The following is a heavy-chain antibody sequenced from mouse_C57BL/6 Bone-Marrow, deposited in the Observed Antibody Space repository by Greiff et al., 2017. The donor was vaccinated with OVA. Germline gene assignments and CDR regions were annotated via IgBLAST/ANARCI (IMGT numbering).Heavy chain of an antibody. V-gene: IGHV14-4*01. CDR3: TPGAWFAY. J-gene: IGHJ3*01. CDR2: IDPENGDT. CDR1: GFNIKDDY. Sequence: QQQSGAELVRPGASVKLSCTASGFNIKDDYMHWVKQRPEQGLEWIGWIDPENGDTEYASKFQGKATITADTSSNTAYLQLSSLTSEDTAVYYCTPGAWFAYWGQGTLVTVSA.